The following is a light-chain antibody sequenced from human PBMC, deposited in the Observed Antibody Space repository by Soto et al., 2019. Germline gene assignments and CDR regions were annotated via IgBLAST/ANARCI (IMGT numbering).Light chain of an antibody. CDR3: SSYTVSATHV. CDR2: EVS. V-gene: IGLV2-14*01. J-gene: IGLJ1*01. Sequence: HSVRTQPASVSGSPGQSITISGTGTISDFGAYNYVSGYQHHPGKAPKLIIFEVSYRPSGVSNRFSGSKSGNTASLTISGLQAEDEADYYCSSYTVSATHVFGTGTKLTVL. CDR1: ISDFGAYNY.